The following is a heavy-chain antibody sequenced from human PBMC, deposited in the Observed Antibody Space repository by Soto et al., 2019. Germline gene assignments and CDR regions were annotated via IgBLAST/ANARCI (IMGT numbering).Heavy chain of an antibody. CDR1: GFTFSSYS. J-gene: IGHJ3*02. Sequence: PGGSLRLSCAASGFTFSSYSMNWVRQAPGKGLEWVSYISSSSSTIYYADSVKGRFTISRDNAKNSRYLQMNSLRAEDTAVYYCARSRRQPHDAFDIWGQGTMVTVSS. CDR3: ARSRRQPHDAFDI. CDR2: ISSSSSTI. D-gene: IGHD1-1*01. V-gene: IGHV3-48*01.